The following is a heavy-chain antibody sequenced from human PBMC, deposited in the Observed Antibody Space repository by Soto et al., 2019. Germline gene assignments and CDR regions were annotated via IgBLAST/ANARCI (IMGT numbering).Heavy chain of an antibody. CDR2: IWYDGSNK. CDR1: GFTFSSYG. V-gene: IGHV3-33*01. CDR3: AREDGSGSYYLTSWFDP. Sequence: PGGSLRLSCAASGFTFSSYGMHWVRQAPGKGLEWVAVIWYDGSNKYYADSVKGRFTISRDNSKNTLYLQMNSLRAEDTAVYYCAREDGSGSYYLTSWFDPWGQGTLVTVSS. D-gene: IGHD3-10*01. J-gene: IGHJ5*02.